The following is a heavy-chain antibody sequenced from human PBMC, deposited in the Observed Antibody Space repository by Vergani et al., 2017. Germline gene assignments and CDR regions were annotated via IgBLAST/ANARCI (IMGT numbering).Heavy chain of an antibody. CDR3: AREGFYDNIRGTYRPPSYYGMGV. D-gene: IGHD3-16*02. Sequence: QIHLLQSGGEVKKPGASVKVSCRASGYGFSTTGISWVRQVPGQGLEWIGWIGTYNGDTAFAQKLQGRVTMTSDTSTNTVYLELKSLTFDDTAVYYCAREGFYDNIRGTYRPPSYYGMGVWVQGTKVTVAS. CDR2: IGTYNGDT. J-gene: IGHJ6*02. CDR1: GYGFSTTG. V-gene: IGHV1-18*01.